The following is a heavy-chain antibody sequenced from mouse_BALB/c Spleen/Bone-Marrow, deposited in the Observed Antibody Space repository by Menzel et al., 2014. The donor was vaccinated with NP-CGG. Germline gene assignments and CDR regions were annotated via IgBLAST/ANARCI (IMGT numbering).Heavy chain of an antibody. J-gene: IGHJ3*01. V-gene: IGHV2-9*02. CDR2: IWAGGST. D-gene: IGHD2-1*01. Sequence: VQLVESGPGLVAPSQSLSITCTVSGFSLTNYGVHWVRQPPGKGLEWLGIIWAGGSTNYNSALMSRLSISKDNSKSQVLLKMNSLQTDDTAMYYCAREGNLAYWGQGTLVTVSA. CDR3: AREGNLAY. CDR1: GFSLTNYG.